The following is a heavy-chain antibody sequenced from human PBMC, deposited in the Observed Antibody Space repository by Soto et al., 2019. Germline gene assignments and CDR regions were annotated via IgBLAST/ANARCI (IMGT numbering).Heavy chain of an antibody. D-gene: IGHD2-15*01. CDR3: ARDLGYCSGGSCYSAFDY. J-gene: IGHJ4*02. CDR2: ISSSSSYI. V-gene: IGHV3-21*01. Sequence: PGGSLRLSCAASGFTFSSYSMNWVRQAPGKGLEWVSSISSSSSYIYYADSVKGRFTISRDNAKNSLYLQMNSLRAEDTAVYYCARDLGYCSGGSCYSAFDYWGQGTLVTVSS. CDR1: GFTFSSYS.